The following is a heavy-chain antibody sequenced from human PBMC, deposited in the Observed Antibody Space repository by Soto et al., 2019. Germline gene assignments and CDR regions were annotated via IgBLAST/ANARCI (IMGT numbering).Heavy chain of an antibody. D-gene: IGHD6-13*01. J-gene: IGHJ4*02. V-gene: IGHV1-46*01. CDR1: GYIFTNYY. Sequence: QVQLVQSGAEVKKPGASVKVSCKASGYIFTNYYIHWVRQAPGQGLEWMAIINPLPTSGSTNYAQKCKGRVTVTRDTSTSTVYLELSSLRSDDTAVYYCARDLAAAAYWGQGTLVTVSS. CDR3: ARDLAAAAY. CDR2: INPLPTSGST.